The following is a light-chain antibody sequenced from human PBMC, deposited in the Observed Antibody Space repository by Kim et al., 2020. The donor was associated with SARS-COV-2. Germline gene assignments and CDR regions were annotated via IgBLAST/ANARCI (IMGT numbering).Light chain of an antibody. CDR2: DVS. Sequence: VTISCTGTSSDVGGYNYVSWYQQHPGKAPKLMIYDVSKRPSGVPDRFSGSKSGNTASLTISGLQAEDEADYYCCSYAGSYTSLYVFGTGTKVTVL. CDR1: SSDVGGYNY. CDR3: CSYAGSYTSLYV. V-gene: IGLV2-11*01. J-gene: IGLJ1*01.